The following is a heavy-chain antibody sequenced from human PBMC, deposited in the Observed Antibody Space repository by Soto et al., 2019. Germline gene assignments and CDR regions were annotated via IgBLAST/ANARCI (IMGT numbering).Heavy chain of an antibody. V-gene: IGHV4-39*01. CDR1: GGSVSSSSHY. J-gene: IGHJ4*01. CDR2: IYYSGTA. D-gene: IGHD3-22*01. Sequence: SETQSLTCTVSGGSVSSSSHYWVWFRQPPGRGLEWIASIYYSGTAHYNPSLKSRATISVDTSKNQFSLRLSTVTAADTAVYYCGRLTGMIAFSYFDPWGQGTLVT. CDR3: GRLTGMIAFSYFDP.